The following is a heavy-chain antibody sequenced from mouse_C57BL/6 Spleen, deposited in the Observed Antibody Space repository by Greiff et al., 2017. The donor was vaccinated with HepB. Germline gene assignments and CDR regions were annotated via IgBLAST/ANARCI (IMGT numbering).Heavy chain of an antibody. D-gene: IGHD2-4*01. J-gene: IGHJ2*01. V-gene: IGHV1-39*01. CDR2: INPNYGTT. CDR1: GYSFTDYN. Sequence: EVQLQQSGPELVKPGASVKISCKASGYSFTDYNMHWVKQSNGKCLEWIGVINPNYGTTSYNQKFKGKATLTVDQSSSTAYMKLNSLTSEDSAVYYCARSYDYDLYDFDYWGQGTTLTVSS. CDR3: ARSYDYDLYDFDY.